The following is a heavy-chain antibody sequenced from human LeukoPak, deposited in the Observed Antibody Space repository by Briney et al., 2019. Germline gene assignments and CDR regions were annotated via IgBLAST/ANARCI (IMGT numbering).Heavy chain of an antibody. V-gene: IGHV4-59*01. CDR1: GGSISSYH. D-gene: IGHD5-12*01. J-gene: IGHJ5*02. CDR3: ARVFGYSGYPNWFDP. Sequence: SETLSLTCTVSGGSISSYHWSWIRQPPGKGLEWIGYIYYSGSTNYNPSLKSRVTISVDTSKNQFSLKLSSVTAADTAVYYCARVFGYSGYPNWFDPWGQGTLVTVSS. CDR2: IYYSGST.